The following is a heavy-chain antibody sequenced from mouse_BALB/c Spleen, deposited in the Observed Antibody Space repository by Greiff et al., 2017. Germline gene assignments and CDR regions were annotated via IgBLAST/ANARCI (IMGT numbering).Heavy chain of an antibody. Sequence: EVHLVESGPGLVKPSQSLSLTCTVTGYSITSDYAWNWIRQFPGNKLEWMGYISYSGSTSYNPSLKSRISITRDTSKNQFCLQLNAVTTEDTATYYCSRKLGWCAYWGQGTLVTVSA. J-gene: IGHJ3*01. D-gene: IGHD3-3*01. CDR3: SRKLGWCAY. CDR1: GYSITSDYA. CDR2: ISYSGST. V-gene: IGHV3-2*02.